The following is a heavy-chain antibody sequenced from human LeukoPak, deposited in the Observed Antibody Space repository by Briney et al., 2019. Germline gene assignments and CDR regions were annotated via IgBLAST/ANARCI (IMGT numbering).Heavy chain of an antibody. Sequence: GGSLRLSCAASEFTFSSYAMCWVRQAPGKGLEWVSAISGSGGSTYYADSVKGRFTISRDNSKNTLYLQMNSLRAEDTAVYFCAKDGGGEYYYGSGVFDYWGQGTLVTVSS. J-gene: IGHJ4*02. CDR3: AKDGGGEYYYGSGVFDY. CDR2: ISGSGGST. D-gene: IGHD3-10*01. V-gene: IGHV3-23*01. CDR1: EFTFSSYA.